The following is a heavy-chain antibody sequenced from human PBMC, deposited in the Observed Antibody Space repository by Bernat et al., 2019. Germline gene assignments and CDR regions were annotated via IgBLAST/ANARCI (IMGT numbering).Heavy chain of an antibody. CDR1: GGSISSSSYY. CDR2: IYYSGST. J-gene: IGHJ4*02. V-gene: IGHV4-39*01. Sequence: QLQLQESGPGLVKPSETLSLTCTVSGGSISSSSYYWGWIHQPPGKGLEWIGSIYYSGSTYYNPSLKSRVTISVDTSKNQFSLKLSSVTAADTAVYYCIMVAGTDGYFDYWGQGTLVTVSS. CDR3: IMVAGTDGYFDY. D-gene: IGHD6-19*01.